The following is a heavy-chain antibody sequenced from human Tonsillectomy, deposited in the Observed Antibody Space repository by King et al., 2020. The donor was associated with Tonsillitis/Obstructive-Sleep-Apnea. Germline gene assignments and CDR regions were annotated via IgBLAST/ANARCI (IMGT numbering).Heavy chain of an antibody. V-gene: IGHV1-2*06. D-gene: IGHD2-15*01. CDR1: GYTFTGYY. CDR2: INPNSGGT. Sequence: EQLVQSGAEVKKPGASVKVSCKASGYTFTGYYMHWVRQAPGQGLEWMGRINPNSGGTNYAQKFQGRVTMTRDTSISTAYMELSRLRSDDTAVYYCARDVYCRGGSCQNIDYWGQGTLVTVSS. J-gene: IGHJ4*02. CDR3: ARDVYCRGGSCQNIDY.